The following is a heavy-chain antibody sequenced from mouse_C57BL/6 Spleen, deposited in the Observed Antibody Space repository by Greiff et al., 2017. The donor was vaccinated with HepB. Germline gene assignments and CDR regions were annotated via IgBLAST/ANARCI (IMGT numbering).Heavy chain of an antibody. CDR1: GYTFTSYW. J-gene: IGHJ4*01. D-gene: IGHD1-1*01. Sequence: VQLQQPGAELVRPGSSVKLSCKASGYTFTSYWMHWVKQRPLQGLEWIGNIDPSDSETHYNQKFKDKATLTVDKSSSTAYMQLSSLTSEDSAVYYCARGGVRGSSPYYYAMDYWGQGTSVTVSS. V-gene: IGHV1-52*01. CDR3: ARGGVRGSSPYYYAMDY. CDR2: IDPSDSET.